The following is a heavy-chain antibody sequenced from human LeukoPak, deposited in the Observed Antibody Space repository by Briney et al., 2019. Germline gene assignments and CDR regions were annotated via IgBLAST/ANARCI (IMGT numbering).Heavy chain of an antibody. CDR1: GFTFYMYA. Sequence: GGSLRLSCPASGFTFYMYAMSWVRQAPGKGLEWVASMCGTAGCTFYPDSVKGRFTISRDNSKNVLYLRMNSLTAEDTAIYYCAKDRPNFHENSGHYYRRDGDSWGQGTLVTVSS. CDR2: MCGTAGCT. D-gene: IGHD3-22*01. CDR3: AKDRPNFHENSGHYYRRDGDS. J-gene: IGHJ5*01. V-gene: IGHV3-23*01.